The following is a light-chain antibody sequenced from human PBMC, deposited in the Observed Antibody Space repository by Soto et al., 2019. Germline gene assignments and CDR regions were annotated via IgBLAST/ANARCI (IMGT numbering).Light chain of an antibody. J-gene: IGKJ1*01. CDR3: QQYDDWG. Sequence: MVMTQSPATLSVSPGERVTLSCRTSQNVTSNLAWYQLKPGQTPSLLIYGTSTRAPDIPVRFSGGGSGTEFTLTITTVQSGDSAVYYCQQYDDWGFGPGTKVEIK. V-gene: IGKV3-15*01. CDR1: QNVTSN. CDR2: GTS.